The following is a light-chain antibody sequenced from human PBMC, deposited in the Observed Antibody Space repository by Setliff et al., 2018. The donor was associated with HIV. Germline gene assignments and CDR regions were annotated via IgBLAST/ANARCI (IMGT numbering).Light chain of an antibody. CDR1: QDISNY. CDR2: AAS. J-gene: IGKJ1*01. Sequence: DVQMTQTPSSVSAAVGDTVTITCRASQDISNYLAWFQQLPGQPPKCLIYAASSLRSGVPSRFSGSDSGTRFTLTISGLQPEDFATYFCQQYHSYPQTFGQGTKVDIK. V-gene: IGKV1-16*01. CDR3: QQYHSYPQT.